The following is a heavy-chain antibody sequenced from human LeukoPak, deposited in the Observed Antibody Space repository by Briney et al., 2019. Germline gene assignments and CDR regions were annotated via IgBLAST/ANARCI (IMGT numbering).Heavy chain of an antibody. Sequence: SETLSLTCTVSGGSISSYYWSWIRQPPGKGLEWIGYIYYSGSTSYNPSLKSRVTISVDTSKNQFSLKLSSVTAADTAVYYCARGVDCSGGSCYQYYFDYWGQGTLVTVSS. CDR2: IYYSGST. J-gene: IGHJ4*02. V-gene: IGHV4-59*01. CDR3: ARGVDCSGGSCYQYYFDY. CDR1: GGSISSYY. D-gene: IGHD2-15*01.